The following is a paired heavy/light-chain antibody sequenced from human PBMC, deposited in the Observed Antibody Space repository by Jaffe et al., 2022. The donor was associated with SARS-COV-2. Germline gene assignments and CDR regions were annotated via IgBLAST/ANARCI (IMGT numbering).Heavy chain of an antibody. CDR2: IYPGDSDT. J-gene: IGHJ4*02. Sequence: EVQLVQSGPEVKKPGESLKISCKASGYSFTNYWIGWVRQMPGKGPEWMGIIYPGDSDTRYSPSFQGQVTISADKSISTAYLQWSSLKASDTAMFFCARRSSMVRGGHVGHYFDYWGQGTLVTVSS. D-gene: IGHD3-10*01. CDR1: GYSFTNYW. V-gene: IGHV5-51*01. CDR3: ARRSSMVRGGHVGHYFDY.
Light chain of an antibody. CDR2: DNN. Sequence: QSVLTQPPSVSAAPGQKVTISCSGSNSNIGNHYVSWYQQLPGTAPKVLIYDNNKRPSGTPDRFSGSKSGTSATLDITGLQTGDEADYYCGTWDGTLSASVFGGGTKLTVL. J-gene: IGLJ2*01. CDR3: GTWDGTLSASV. V-gene: IGLV1-51*01. CDR1: NSNIGNHY.